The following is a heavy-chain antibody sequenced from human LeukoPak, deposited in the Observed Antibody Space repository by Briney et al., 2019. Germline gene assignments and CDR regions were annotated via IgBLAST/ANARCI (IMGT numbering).Heavy chain of an antibody. CDR1: GYSFTSYW. Sequence: GESLQISCKGSGYSFTSYWIGWVRQMPGKGREWMAIIYPANSDTRYSPSFQGQVTISADKSISTAYLQWSSLKASDTAMYYCARPACSSTSCYLYFQHWGQGTLVTVSS. V-gene: IGHV5-51*01. J-gene: IGHJ1*01. D-gene: IGHD2-2*01. CDR2: IYPANSDT. CDR3: ARPACSSTSCYLYFQH.